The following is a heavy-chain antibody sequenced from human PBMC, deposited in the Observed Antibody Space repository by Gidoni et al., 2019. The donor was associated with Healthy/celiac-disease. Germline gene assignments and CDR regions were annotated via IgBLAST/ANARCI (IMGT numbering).Heavy chain of an antibody. D-gene: IGHD6-13*01. J-gene: IGHJ6*03. CDR3: TSQGIAAAGTGATGGYYYYYMDV. CDR1: GFTFSTAW. CDR2: IKSKTDGGTT. V-gene: IGHV3-15*01. Sequence: EVQLVESGGGLVKPGGSLRLSCAASGFTFSTAWMSWVRQAPGKGLEWVGRIKSKTDGGTTDYAAPVKGRFTISRDDSKNTLYLKMNSLKTEDTAVYYCTSQGIAAAGTGATGGYYYYYMDVWGKGTTVTVSS.